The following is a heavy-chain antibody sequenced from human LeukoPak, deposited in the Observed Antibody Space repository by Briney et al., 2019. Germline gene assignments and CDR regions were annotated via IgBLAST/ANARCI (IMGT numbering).Heavy chain of an antibody. D-gene: IGHD1-14*01. CDR3: ARDWGRKYFDY. J-gene: IGHJ4*02. Sequence: GGSLRLSCAASGFTFTTFWMNWVRQAPGEGLVWVSLINTDGRTTTYADSVKGRFTISRDNAKNSLYLQVNGLRAEDTAVYYCARDWGRKYFDYWGQGTLVTVSS. CDR2: INTDGRTT. V-gene: IGHV3-74*01. CDR1: GFTFTTFW.